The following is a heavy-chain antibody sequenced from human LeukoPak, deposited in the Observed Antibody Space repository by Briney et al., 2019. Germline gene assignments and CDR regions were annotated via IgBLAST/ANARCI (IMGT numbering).Heavy chain of an antibody. CDR1: GYTFLGYY. J-gene: IGHJ4*02. CDR2: INPNNGGT. V-gene: IGHV1-2*02. CDR3: ASSRAQTLAFCGGDCYSSFDF. Sequence: ASVQVSCKSSGYTFLGYYMHWVRPAPGQGGAWMGWINPNNGGTNYAQKFQGRVTMTRDPSISTAYMELSWLRSDNTAMYYCASSRAQTLAFCGGDCYSSFDFWGQGTLVTVSS. D-gene: IGHD2-21*02.